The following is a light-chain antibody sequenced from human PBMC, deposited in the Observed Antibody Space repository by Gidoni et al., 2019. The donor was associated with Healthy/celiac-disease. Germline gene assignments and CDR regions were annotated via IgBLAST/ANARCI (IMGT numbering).Light chain of an antibody. V-gene: IGKV4-1*01. CDR3: QQYYSTPWT. CDR2: WAS. Sequence: DSLAVSLGERATINCKSSQSVLYSSNNKNYLAWYQQKPGQPPKLLIYWASTRESGVPDRFSGSGSGTDFTLTISSLQAEDVAVYYCQQYYSTPWTFGQGTKLEIK. CDR1: QSVLYSSNNKNY. J-gene: IGKJ1*01.